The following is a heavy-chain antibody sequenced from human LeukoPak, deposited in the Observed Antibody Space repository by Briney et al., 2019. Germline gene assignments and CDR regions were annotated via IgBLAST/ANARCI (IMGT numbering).Heavy chain of an antibody. CDR2: TSSSSSTI. V-gene: IGHV3-48*01. CDR1: GFTFSSYS. D-gene: IGHD3-22*01. CDR3: ARETYYYDSSGSPDY. Sequence: GGSLRLSCAASGFTFSSYSMNWVRQAPGKGLEWVSYTSSSSSTIYYADSVKGRFTISRDNAKNSLYLQMNSLRAEDTAVYHCARETYYYDSSGSPDYWGQGTLVTVSS. J-gene: IGHJ4*02.